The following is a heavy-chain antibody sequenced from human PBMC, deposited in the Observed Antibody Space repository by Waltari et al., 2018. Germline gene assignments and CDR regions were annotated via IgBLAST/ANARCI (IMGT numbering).Heavy chain of an antibody. Sequence: EVQLVESGGGLVQPGGSLRLSCAASGFTFRSYWMHWVRHAPGKGLVWVSRINNDGSFTTYADSVKGRFTIARDNAKNTVFLQMNSLGAEDTAVYYCASVGEGYNRNYWGQGTLVTVSS. D-gene: IGHD1-26*01. V-gene: IGHV3-74*01. CDR3: ASVGEGYNRNY. CDR2: INNDGSFT. J-gene: IGHJ4*02. CDR1: GFTFRSYW.